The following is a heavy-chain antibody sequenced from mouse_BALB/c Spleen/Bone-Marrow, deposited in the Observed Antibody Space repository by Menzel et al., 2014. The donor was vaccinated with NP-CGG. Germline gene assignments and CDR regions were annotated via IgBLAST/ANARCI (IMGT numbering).Heavy chain of an antibody. J-gene: IGHJ4*01. V-gene: IGHV14-1*02. CDR1: GFNIKDYY. Sequence: VQLQQSGAEIVRPGALVKLSCKASGFNIKDYYMQWVKQRPEQGLEWIGWIDPENGNTIYDPKFQGKASITADTSSNTAYLQLSGLTSEDTAVYCCARGDGYAMDYWGQGTSVTVSS. CDR2: IDPENGNT. CDR3: ARGDGYAMDY.